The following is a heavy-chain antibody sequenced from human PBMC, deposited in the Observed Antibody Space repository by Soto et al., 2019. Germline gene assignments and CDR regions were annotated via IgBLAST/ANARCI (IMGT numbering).Heavy chain of an antibody. D-gene: IGHD1-7*01. V-gene: IGHV3-23*01. Sequence: EVQLLESGGGLVQPGGSLRLSCAASGFTFSSYAMSWVRQAPGKGLEWVSAISGSGGSTYYADSVKGRFSISRDNSKNTLYRQMNSLRAEDTAVYYCAKDRSGTTSINWCDPWGQGTLVTVSS. CDR1: GFTFSSYA. CDR3: AKDRSGTTSINWCDP. J-gene: IGHJ5*02. CDR2: ISGSGGST.